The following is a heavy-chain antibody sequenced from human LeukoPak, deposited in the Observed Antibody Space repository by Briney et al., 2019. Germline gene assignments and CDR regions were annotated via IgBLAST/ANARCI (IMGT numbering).Heavy chain of an antibody. CDR3: AKANWVSNADAVW. CDR1: GFSFSDYA. J-gene: IGHJ4*02. Sequence: GGSLLLSCAASGFSFSDYAMSWVRQAPARGPEGVSSIRGGGEIFYADSVKGRFTLSRDDSRNTVYLQLNNLRVEDTAIYYCAKANWVSNADAVWWGQGTQVTVSS. CDR2: IRGGGEI. D-gene: IGHD1-1*01. V-gene: IGHV3-23*01.